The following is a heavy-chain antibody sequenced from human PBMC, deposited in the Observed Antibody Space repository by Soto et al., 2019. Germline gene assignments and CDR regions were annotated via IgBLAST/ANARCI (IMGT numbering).Heavy chain of an antibody. CDR2: IIPIFGTA. J-gene: IGHJ6*02. V-gene: IGHV1-69*13. CDR3: ARGPASNRLGYYYYGMDV. CDR1: GGTFSSYA. Sequence: SVKVSCKASGGTFSSYAISWVRQAPGQGLEWMGGIIPIFGTANYAQKFQGRVTITADESTSTAYMELSSLRSEDTAVYYCARGPASNRLGYYYYGMDVWGQGTTVTVSS. D-gene: IGHD2-15*01.